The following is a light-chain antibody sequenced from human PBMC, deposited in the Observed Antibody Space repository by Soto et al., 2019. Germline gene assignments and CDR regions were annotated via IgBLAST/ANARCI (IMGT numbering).Light chain of an antibody. V-gene: IGKV2-28*01. CDR2: LGS. J-gene: IGKJ1*01. Sequence: DIVMTQSPLSLPVTPGEPASISCRSSQSLLHSNGYNFLDWYLQKPGQSPQLLIYLGSNRASGVPDRSSGSGSGTEFTLTISSLQSEDFAVYYCQQYNNWPPWTFGQGTKVDIK. CDR1: QSLLHSNGYNF. CDR3: QQYNNWPPWT.